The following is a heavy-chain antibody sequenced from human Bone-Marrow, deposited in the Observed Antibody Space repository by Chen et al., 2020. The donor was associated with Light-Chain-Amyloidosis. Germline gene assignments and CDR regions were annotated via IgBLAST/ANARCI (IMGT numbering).Heavy chain of an antibody. D-gene: IGHD6-13*01. CDR3: AKSQGSTWSYYYYAMDV. CDR2: ISGSGVTT. CDR1: GFSFAKFN. J-gene: IGHJ6*02. Sequence: EGQLLESGGGLGQPGGSLRVSCAASGFSFAKFNMNWVRQAPGRGPEWDSAISGSGVTTYYSDSLRGRFTISRDNVNNRVFLQMGSLRAEDTAIYYCAKSQGSTWSYYYYAMDVWGQGTTVTVSS. V-gene: IGHV3-23*01.